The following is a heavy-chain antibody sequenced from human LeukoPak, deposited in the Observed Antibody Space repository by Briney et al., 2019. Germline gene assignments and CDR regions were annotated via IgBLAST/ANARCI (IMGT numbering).Heavy chain of an antibody. J-gene: IGHJ5*02. CDR2: IKQDGSEK. V-gene: IGHV3-7*01. CDR3: AREDIVVVVAASRWFDP. D-gene: IGHD2-15*01. Sequence: PGGSLRLSCAASGFLFSSYWMSWVRQAPGKGLEWVANIKQDGSEKYYVDSVKGRFTISRDNAKNSLYLQMNSLRAEDTAVYYCAREDIVVVVAASRWFDPWGQGTLVTVSS. CDR1: GFLFSSYW.